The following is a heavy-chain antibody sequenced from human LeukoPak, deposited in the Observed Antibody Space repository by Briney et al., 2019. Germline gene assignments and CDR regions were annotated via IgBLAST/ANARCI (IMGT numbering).Heavy chain of an antibody. CDR2: IYYSGST. CDR1: GGSISSYY. Sequence: SETLSLTCTVSGGSISSYYWSWIRQPPGKGLEWIGYIYYSGSTNYNPSLKSRVTISVDTSKNQFPLKLSSVTAADTAVYYCARGIVVVVAATREFWFDPWGQGTLVTVSS. J-gene: IGHJ5*02. V-gene: IGHV4-59*01. CDR3: ARGIVVVVAATREFWFDP. D-gene: IGHD2-15*01.